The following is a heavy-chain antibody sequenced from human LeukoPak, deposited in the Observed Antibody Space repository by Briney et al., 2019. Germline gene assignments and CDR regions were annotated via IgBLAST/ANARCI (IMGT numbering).Heavy chain of an antibody. CDR1: GFTVNNNY. CDR3: AREDVGSSGWYGFDY. CDR2: FYNGGNT. D-gene: IGHD6-19*01. V-gene: IGHV3-66*02. Sequence: GGSLRLSCAAPGFTVNNNYMSWVRQAPGKGLEWVSIFYNGGNTYYADSVKGRFTISSDKSKNTLYLQMNSLRVEDTAVYYCAREDVGSSGWYGFDYWGQGTLVTVSS. J-gene: IGHJ4*02.